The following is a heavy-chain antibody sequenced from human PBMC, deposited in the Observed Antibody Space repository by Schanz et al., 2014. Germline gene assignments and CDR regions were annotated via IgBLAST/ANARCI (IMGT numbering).Heavy chain of an antibody. D-gene: IGHD5-12*01. CDR3: AGGYSGYSHFDY. CDR1: GYTFAMYD. Sequence: QVKLVQSGSELKKPGASVKVSCKASGYTFAMYDMNWVRQAPGQGLEWMGWINTNTANPTYAQGFTGRFVYTLDASVTAAYLEISSLKAEDTAVYYCAGGYSGYSHFDYWGQGALVTVSS. J-gene: IGHJ4*02. V-gene: IGHV7-4-1*02. CDR2: INTNTANP.